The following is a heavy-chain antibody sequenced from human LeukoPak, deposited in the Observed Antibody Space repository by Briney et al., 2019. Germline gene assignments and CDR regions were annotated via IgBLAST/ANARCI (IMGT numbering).Heavy chain of an antibody. D-gene: IGHD3-10*01. V-gene: IGHV1-18*01. CDR2: ISAYNGNT. CDR1: GYTFTSYG. CDR3: ARGTDYYGSGSYFDY. J-gene: IGHJ4*02. Sequence: ASVKVSCKASGYTFTSYGISWVRQAPGQGLEWMGWISAYNGNTNYAQKLQGRVTMTTDTSTSTAYMELRSLRSDDTAVYCCARGTDYYGSGSYFDYWGQGTLVTVSS.